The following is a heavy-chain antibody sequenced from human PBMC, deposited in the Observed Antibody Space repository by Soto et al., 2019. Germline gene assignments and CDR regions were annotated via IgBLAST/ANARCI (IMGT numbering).Heavy chain of an antibody. CDR2: IKTDGSST. J-gene: IGHJ2*01. CDR3: AREKFDL. V-gene: IGHV3-74*01. Sequence: EVQLVESGGGLVQPGGSLRLSCGASAFTFGNYWMHWVRQAPGKGLVWVSRIKTDGSSTSYADSVKGRFTISRDNAKNTLYLQMNSLRAEDTAVYYCAREKFDLWGRGTLVTVSS. CDR1: AFTFGNYW.